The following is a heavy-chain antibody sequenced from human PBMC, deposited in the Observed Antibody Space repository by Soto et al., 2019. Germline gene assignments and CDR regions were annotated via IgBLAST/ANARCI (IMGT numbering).Heavy chain of an antibody. J-gene: IGHJ4*02. D-gene: IGHD3-10*01. CDR1: GFTFTSSA. CDR3: AVTYGSGSYLLFDY. V-gene: IGHV1-58*01. Sequence: SVKVSCKASGFTFTSSAVQWVRQARGQRLEWIGWIVVGSGNTTYAQKFQERVTITRDMSTSTAYMELSSLRSEDPAVYYCAVTYGSGSYLLFDYWGQGTLVTVSS. CDR2: IVVGSGNT.